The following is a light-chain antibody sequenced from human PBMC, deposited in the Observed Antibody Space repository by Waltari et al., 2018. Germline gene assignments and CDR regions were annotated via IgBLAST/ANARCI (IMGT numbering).Light chain of an antibody. V-gene: IGKV3-20*01. CDR2: GAS. CDR3: QQYGSSSYT. CDR1: QSVSGSY. J-gene: IGKJ2*01. Sequence: ESVLTQSPGTLSLSPGERATLSCRASQSVSGSYLAWYQQKPGQAPRLLIYGASSRAIGIPDRFSGSGSETDFTLTISRLEPEDFAVYYCQQYGSSSYTFGQGTKLEIK.